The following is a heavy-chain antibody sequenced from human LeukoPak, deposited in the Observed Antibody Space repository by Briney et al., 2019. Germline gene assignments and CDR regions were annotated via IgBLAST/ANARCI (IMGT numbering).Heavy chain of an antibody. D-gene: IGHD7-27*01. Sequence: GGSLRLSCAASGFTFSSYGMQWVRQAPGKGLEWVAVISHDGTVQHYADSVKGRFTISRDNSKNTLYLQMNSLRAEDTAVYYCAKDFTGGDAFDIWGQGTMVTVSS. CDR2: ISHDGTVQ. CDR3: AKDFTGGDAFDI. J-gene: IGHJ3*02. V-gene: IGHV3-30*18. CDR1: GFTFSSYG.